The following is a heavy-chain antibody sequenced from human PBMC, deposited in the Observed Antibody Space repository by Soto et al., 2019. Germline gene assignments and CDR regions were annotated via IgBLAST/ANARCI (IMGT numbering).Heavy chain of an antibody. D-gene: IGHD6-6*01. CDR2: IYYSGST. CDR3: ARLRYSSSSSPY. J-gene: IGHJ4*02. V-gene: IGHV4-39*01. Sequence: SETLSHTCTFSGGSIISSSYYWGWIRQPPGKGLEWIGSIYYSGSTYYNPSLKSRVTISVDTSKNQFSLKLSSVTAADTAVYYCARLRYSSSSSPYWGQGTLVTVSS. CDR1: GGSIISSSYY.